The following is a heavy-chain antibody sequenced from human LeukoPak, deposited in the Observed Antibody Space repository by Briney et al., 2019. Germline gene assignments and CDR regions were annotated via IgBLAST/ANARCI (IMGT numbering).Heavy chain of an antibody. CDR1: GFTFSSNG. J-gene: IGHJ4*02. D-gene: IGHD3-3*01. CDR3: TTDLRDFWSGYLGPFDY. V-gene: IGHV3-33*01. Sequence: GGSLRLSCAASGFTFSSNGMHWVRQAPGKGLEWVAVIWYDGSKKYYADSVKGRFTISRDNSKNTLDLQMDSLKTEDTAVYYCTTDLRDFWSGYLGPFDYWGQGTLVTVSS. CDR2: IWYDGSKK.